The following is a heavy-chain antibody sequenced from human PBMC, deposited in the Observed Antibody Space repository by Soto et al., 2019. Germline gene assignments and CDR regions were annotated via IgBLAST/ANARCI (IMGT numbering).Heavy chain of an antibody. CDR2: IIPIFGTA. J-gene: IGHJ3*02. Sequence: SVKVSCKASGGTFSSYAISWVRQAPGQGLEWMGGIIPIFGTANYAQKFQGRVTITADESTSTAYMELSSLRSEDTAVYYCARGVRDAAVLEYGFDIWGEGTMVTVSS. D-gene: IGHD3-3*01. V-gene: IGHV1-69*13. CDR1: GGTFSSYA. CDR3: ARGVRDAAVLEYGFDI.